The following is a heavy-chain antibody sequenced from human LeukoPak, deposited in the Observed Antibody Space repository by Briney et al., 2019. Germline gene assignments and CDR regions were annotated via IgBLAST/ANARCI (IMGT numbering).Heavy chain of an antibody. D-gene: IGHD1-26*01. V-gene: IGHV3-30*04. CDR2: ISYDGSNK. Sequence: GGSLRLSCAASGFTFSSYAMHWVRQAPGKGLEWVAVISYDGSNKYYADSVKGRFTISRDNSKNTLYLQMNSLRAEDTAVYYCARSGGYSVFWGVLDYWGQGTLVTVSS. J-gene: IGHJ4*02. CDR3: ARSGGYSVFWGVLDY. CDR1: GFTFSSYA.